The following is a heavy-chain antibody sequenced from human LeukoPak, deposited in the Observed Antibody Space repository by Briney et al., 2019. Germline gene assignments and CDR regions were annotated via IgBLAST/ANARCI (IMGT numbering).Heavy chain of an antibody. J-gene: IGHJ4*02. CDR3: ARGRGYCSGGSCHYFDY. CDR1: GFTFSSYA. D-gene: IGHD2-15*01. CDR2: ISGSGGST. V-gene: IGHV3-23*01. Sequence: PGVSLRLSFAAAGFTFSSYAMSSVRQAPGKGLEWVSAISGSGGSTYYADSVQGRFTLSRDNSKNTLYLQMNSLRDEDTAVYYCARGRGYCSGGSCHYFDYWGQGTLVTVSS.